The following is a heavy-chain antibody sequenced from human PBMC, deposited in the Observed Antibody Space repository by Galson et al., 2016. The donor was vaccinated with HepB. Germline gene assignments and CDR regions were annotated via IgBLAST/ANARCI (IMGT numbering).Heavy chain of an antibody. J-gene: IGHJ4*02. V-gene: IGHV4-59*01. CDR3: ARGIVATIFDY. CDR1: GDSINSNY. Sequence: SETLSLTCNVSGDSINSNYWSWIRQSPGKGLEWIGYIYSTGSTNYNPSHMSRVTISVDTSKNQFSLKLTSVTAADTAVYYCARGIVATIFDYWGQGILVTVSS. D-gene: IGHD5-12*01. CDR2: IYSTGST.